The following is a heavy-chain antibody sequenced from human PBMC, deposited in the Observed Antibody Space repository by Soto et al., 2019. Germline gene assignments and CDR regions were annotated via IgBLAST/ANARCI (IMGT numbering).Heavy chain of an antibody. CDR1: GGSISSGDYY. J-gene: IGHJ4*02. D-gene: IGHD3-22*01. V-gene: IGHV4-30-4*01. CDR3: ARGYYDSSGYYWDFDY. CDR2: IYYSGST. Sequence: QVQLQESGPGLVKPSQTLSLTCTVSGGSISSGDYYWSWIRQPPGKGLEWIGYIYYSGSTYYNPSLKSRVTISVDTSKNQFSPKLSSVTAADTAVYYCARGYYDSSGYYWDFDYWGQGTLVTVSS.